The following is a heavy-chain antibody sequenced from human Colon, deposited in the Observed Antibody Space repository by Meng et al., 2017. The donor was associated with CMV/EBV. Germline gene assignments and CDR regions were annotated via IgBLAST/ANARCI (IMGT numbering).Heavy chain of an antibody. CDR2: INPNSGGT. D-gene: IGHD3-22*01. CDR3: ARGDSNLDY. Sequence: KVSCKTSGHRFTDHYIPWVRPAPGQGLEWMGRINPNSGGTDYAQKFQGRVSVTRDTSITTAYMELSGLQSDDTAVFYCARGDSNLDYWGQGTLVTVSS. V-gene: IGHV1-2*06. J-gene: IGHJ4*02. CDR1: GHRFTDHY.